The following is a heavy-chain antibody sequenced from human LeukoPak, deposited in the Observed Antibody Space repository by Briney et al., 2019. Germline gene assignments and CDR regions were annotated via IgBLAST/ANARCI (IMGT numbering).Heavy chain of an antibody. CDR3: ARADYYDSSGYYSYYWYFDL. CDR1: GGSISSYY. CDR2: IYYSGST. D-gene: IGHD3-22*01. J-gene: IGHJ2*01. V-gene: IGHV4-59*08. Sequence: SETLSLTCTVSGGSISSYYWSWIRQPPGKGLEWIGYIYYSGSTNYNPSLKSRVAISVDTSKNQFSLKLSSVTAADTAVYYCARADYYDSSGYYSYYWYFDLWGRGTLVTVSS.